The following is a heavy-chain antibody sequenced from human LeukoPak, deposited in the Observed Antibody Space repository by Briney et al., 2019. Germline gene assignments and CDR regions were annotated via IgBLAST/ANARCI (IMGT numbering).Heavy chain of an antibody. J-gene: IGHJ4*02. CDR2: ISSSSISSSYI. Sequence: PGGSLRLSCAASGFTFSSYSMNWVRQAPGKGLGWVSSISSSSISSSYIYYADSVKGRFTISRDNAKNSLYLQVNSLRAEDTAVYYCAAKEMATMESNFDYWGQGTLVTVSS. CDR3: AAKEMATMESNFDY. D-gene: IGHD5-24*01. V-gene: IGHV3-21*01. CDR1: GFTFSSYS.